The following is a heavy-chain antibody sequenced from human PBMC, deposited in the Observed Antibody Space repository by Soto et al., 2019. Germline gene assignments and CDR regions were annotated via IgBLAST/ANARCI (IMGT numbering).Heavy chain of an antibody. D-gene: IGHD3-10*01. CDR2: IYHSGRT. CDR1: GGSISSSNW. V-gene: IGHV4-4*02. CDR3: ARITMVRGVMNWFDP. Sequence: QVQLQESGPGLVKPSGTLSLTCAVSGGSISSSNWWSWVRQPPGKGLEWIGEIYHSGRTNYNPSLQSRVTISVDKSKNQFSLKLSSVTAADTAVYYCARITMVRGVMNWFDPWGQGTLVTVSS. J-gene: IGHJ5*02.